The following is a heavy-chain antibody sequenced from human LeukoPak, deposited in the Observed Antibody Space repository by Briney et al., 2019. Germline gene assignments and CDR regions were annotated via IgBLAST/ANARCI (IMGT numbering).Heavy chain of an antibody. J-gene: IGHJ5*02. CDR3: AKEGGHRNWFDP. CDR2: ISYDGSNK. V-gene: IGHV3-30*18. D-gene: IGHD2-15*01. CDR1: GFTFSSYG. Sequence: GGPLRPSCAASGFTFSSYGMHWVRQAPGKGLEWVAVISYDGSNKYYADSVKGRFTISRDNSKNTLYLQMNSLRAEDTAVYYCAKEGGHRNWFDPWGQGTLVTVSS.